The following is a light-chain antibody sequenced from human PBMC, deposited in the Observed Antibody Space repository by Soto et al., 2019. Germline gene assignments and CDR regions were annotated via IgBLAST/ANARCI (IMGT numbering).Light chain of an antibody. Sequence: QSVLTQPASVSGSPGQSITISCTGTRSNVGSYNFVSWYRQYPGKAPELIIYEVNQRPSTFFNRFSGSKSGNTASLTVSGLQSDDEADFYCCSYAGNNTLVFGGGTKVTVL. V-gene: IGLV2-23*02. J-gene: IGLJ3*02. CDR1: RSNVGSYNF. CDR2: EVN. CDR3: CSYAGNNTLV.